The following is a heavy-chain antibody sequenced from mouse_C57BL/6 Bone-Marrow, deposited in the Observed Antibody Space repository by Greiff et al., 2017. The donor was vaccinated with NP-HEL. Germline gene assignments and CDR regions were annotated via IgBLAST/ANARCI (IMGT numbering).Heavy chain of an antibody. CDR3: ARHGAYAMDY. CDR1: GFTFSDYG. Sequence: EVKLMESGGGLVQPGGSLKLSCAASGFTFSDYGMAWVRQASRKGPEWVAFISNLAYSIYYADTVTGRFTISRENAKNTLYLEMSSLRSEDTAMYYCARHGAYAMDYWGQGTSVTVSS. V-gene: IGHV5-15*01. J-gene: IGHJ4*01. CDR2: ISNLAYSI.